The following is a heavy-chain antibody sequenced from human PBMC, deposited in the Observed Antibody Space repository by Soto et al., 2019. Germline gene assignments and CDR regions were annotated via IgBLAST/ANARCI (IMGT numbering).Heavy chain of an antibody. Sequence: XESLKISCKGSGYSFTSYLLVWVRQMPGKGLEWMGIIYPGDSDTRYSPSFQGQVTISADKSISTAYLQWSSLKASDTAMYYCARLFRSWYDYWGQGTLVTVSS. CDR1: GYSFTSYL. CDR2: IYPGDSDT. CDR3: ARLFRSWYDY. V-gene: IGHV5-51*01. J-gene: IGHJ4*02. D-gene: IGHD6-13*01.